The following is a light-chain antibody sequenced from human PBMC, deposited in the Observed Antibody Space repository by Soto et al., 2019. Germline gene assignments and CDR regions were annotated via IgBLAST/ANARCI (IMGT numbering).Light chain of an antibody. CDR1: SSDVGSYNL. CDR3: GSYAGSYV. CDR2: EGS. J-gene: IGLJ1*01. Sequence: QSVLTQPASVSGSPGQSITISCTGTSSDVGSYNLVSWYQQHPGKAPKLMIYEGSKRPSGVSNRFSGSKSGNTASLTISGLQAVDEADCYCGSYAGSYVFGTGTKVTVL. V-gene: IGLV2-23*01.